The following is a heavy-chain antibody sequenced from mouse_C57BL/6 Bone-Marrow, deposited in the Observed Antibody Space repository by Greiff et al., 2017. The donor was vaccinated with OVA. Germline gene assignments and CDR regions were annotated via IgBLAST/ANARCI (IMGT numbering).Heavy chain of an antibody. CDR1: GYAFPNYL. D-gene: IGHD2-4*01. Sequence: VQLVESGAELVRPGTSVKVSCKASGYAFPNYLIEWVKQTPGQGLEWIGVINPGSGGTNYNEKFKGKATLTADKSSSTAYMQLSSLTSEDSAVYFCAREEDYDYYGYFDVWGTGTTVTVSS. CDR3: AREEDYDYYGYFDV. V-gene: IGHV1-54*01. CDR2: INPGSGGT. J-gene: IGHJ1*03.